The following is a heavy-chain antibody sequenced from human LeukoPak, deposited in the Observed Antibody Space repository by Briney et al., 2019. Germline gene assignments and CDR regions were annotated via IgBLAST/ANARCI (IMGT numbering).Heavy chain of an antibody. J-gene: IGHJ6*02. CDR2: IYYSGST. Sequence: SETLSLTCTVSGGSISSSSYYWGWIRQPPGTGLEWIGSIYYSGSTYYNPSLKSRVTISVDTSKNQFSLKLSSVTAADTAVYYCARAYDFWSTDYYYYGMDVWGQGTTVTVSS. CDR1: GGSISSSSYY. CDR3: ARAYDFWSTDYYYYGMDV. D-gene: IGHD3-3*01. V-gene: IGHV4-39*01.